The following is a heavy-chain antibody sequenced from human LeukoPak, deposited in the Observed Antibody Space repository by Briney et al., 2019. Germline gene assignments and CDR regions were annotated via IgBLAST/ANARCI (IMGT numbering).Heavy chain of an antibody. Sequence: GGSLRLSCAASGFTFSTYWMSWVRQAPGKGLEWVANIKEDGGQKYYADSVKGRFTISRDNSKNTLYLQMNSLRAEDTAVYYCARDSSDYATDYWGQGTLVTVSS. CDR1: GFTFSTYW. CDR2: IKEDGGQK. CDR3: ARDSSDYATDY. D-gene: IGHD3-16*01. J-gene: IGHJ4*02. V-gene: IGHV3-7*01.